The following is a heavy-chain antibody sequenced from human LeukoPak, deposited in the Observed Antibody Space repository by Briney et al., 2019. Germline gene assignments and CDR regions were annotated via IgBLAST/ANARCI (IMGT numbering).Heavy chain of an antibody. CDR3: ARSDYYDILTGYSGWFDP. D-gene: IGHD3-9*01. CDR1: GGSISSYY. V-gene: IGHV4-59*08. J-gene: IGHJ5*02. CDR2: IYYSGST. Sequence: SETLSLTCTVSGGSISSYYWSWIRQPPGKGLEWIWYIYYSGSTNYNPSLKGRVTISVDTSKNQFSLKLSSVTAADTAVYYCARSDYYDILTGYSGWFDPWGQGTLVTVSS.